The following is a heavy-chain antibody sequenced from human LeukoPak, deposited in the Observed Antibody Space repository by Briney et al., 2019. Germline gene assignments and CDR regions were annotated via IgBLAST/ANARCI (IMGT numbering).Heavy chain of an antibody. J-gene: IGHJ4*02. V-gene: IGHV4-34*01. CDR3: AGGGIAVAGTGY. CDR2: INHSGST. D-gene: IGHD6-19*01. CDR1: GGSFSGYY. Sequence: SETLSLTCAVYGGSFSGYYWSWIRQPPGKGREWIVEINHSGSTNYNPSLKSRVTISVDTSKNQFSLKLSSVTAADTAVYYCAGGGIAVAGTGYWGQGTLVTVSS.